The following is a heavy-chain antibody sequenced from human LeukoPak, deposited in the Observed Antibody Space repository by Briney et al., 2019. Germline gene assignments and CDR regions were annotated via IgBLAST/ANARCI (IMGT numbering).Heavy chain of an antibody. CDR1: GFTFSSYSMN. J-gene: IGHJ4*02. CDR2: IYYSGST. CDR3: ARLPKDYTAMDSGQVDY. V-gene: IGHV4-39*01. Sequence: GSLRLSCAASGFTFSSYSMNWVRQPPGKGLEWIGSIYYSGSTYYNPSLKSRVTISVDTSKNQFSLKLSSVTAADAAVYYCARLPKDYTAMDSGQVDYWGQGTLVTVSS. D-gene: IGHD5-18*01.